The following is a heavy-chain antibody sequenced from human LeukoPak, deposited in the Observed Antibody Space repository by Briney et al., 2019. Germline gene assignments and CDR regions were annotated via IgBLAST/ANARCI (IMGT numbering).Heavy chain of an antibody. J-gene: IGHJ4*02. CDR1: GFTFSSYE. D-gene: IGHD5-24*01. CDR3: AKDPRGYSRDGYNYFDY. V-gene: IGHV3-48*03. CDR2: ISSSGSTI. Sequence: GGSLRLSCAASGFTFSSYEMNWVRQAPGKRLEWVSYISSSGSTIYYADSVKGRFTISRDNSKNTLYLQMNSLRAEDTAVYYCAKDPRGYSRDGYNYFDYWGQGTLVTVSS.